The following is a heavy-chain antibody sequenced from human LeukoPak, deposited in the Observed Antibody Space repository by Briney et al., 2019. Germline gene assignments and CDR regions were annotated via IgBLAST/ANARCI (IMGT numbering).Heavy chain of an antibody. Sequence: PSETLSLTCTVSGGSISSYYWSWIRQPPGKGLEWIGYIYYSGSTNYNPSPKSRVTISVDTSKNQFSLKLSSVTAADTAVYYCARSRGYSYGYNYWGQGTLVTVSS. V-gene: IGHV4-59*01. CDR1: GGSISSYY. D-gene: IGHD5-18*01. CDR3: ARSRGYSYGYNY. J-gene: IGHJ4*02. CDR2: IYYSGST.